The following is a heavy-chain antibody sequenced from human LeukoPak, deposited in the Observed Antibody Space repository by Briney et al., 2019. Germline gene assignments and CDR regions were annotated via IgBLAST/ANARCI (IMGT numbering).Heavy chain of an antibody. CDR3: AKDLQRWAVAGDY. V-gene: IGHV3-7*01. Sequence: GGSLRLSCAASGFTFSSYWMSWVRQAPGKGREWVANIKQDGSEKYYVDSVKGRFTISRDNAKNSLYLQMNSLRAEDTAVYYCAKDLQRWAVAGDYWGQGILVTVSS. CDR2: IKQDGSEK. CDR1: GFTFSSYW. D-gene: IGHD6-19*01. J-gene: IGHJ4*02.